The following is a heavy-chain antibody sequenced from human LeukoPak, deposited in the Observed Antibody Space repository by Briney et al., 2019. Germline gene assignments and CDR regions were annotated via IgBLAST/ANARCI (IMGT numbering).Heavy chain of an antibody. CDR2: ISGSGGST. CDR3: AKVKMVYAIQPLYFDY. CDR1: GFTFSSYA. D-gene: IGHD2-8*01. Sequence: PGGSLRLSCAASGFTFSSYAMSWVRQAPGKGLEWVSAISGSGGSTYYADSVKGRFTISRDNSKNTLYLQMNSLRAEDTAVYYCAKVKMVYAIQPLYFDYWGQGTLVTVSS. V-gene: IGHV3-23*01. J-gene: IGHJ4*02.